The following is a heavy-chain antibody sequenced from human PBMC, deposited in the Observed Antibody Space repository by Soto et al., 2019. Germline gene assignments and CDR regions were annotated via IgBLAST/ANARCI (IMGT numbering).Heavy chain of an antibody. D-gene: IGHD3-22*01. CDR2: IYWDDDK. CDR1: GFSLSTSGVG. J-gene: IGHJ4*02. CDR3: AHLDSSGYYNDFDN. Sequence: GSGPTLVNPTQTLTLTCTFSGFSLSTSGVGVGWIRQPPGKALEWLALIYWDDDKRYSPSLKSRLTINKDTSKNQVVLTMTNMDPVDTATYYCAHLDSSGYYNDFDNWGQGTLVTVSS. V-gene: IGHV2-5*02.